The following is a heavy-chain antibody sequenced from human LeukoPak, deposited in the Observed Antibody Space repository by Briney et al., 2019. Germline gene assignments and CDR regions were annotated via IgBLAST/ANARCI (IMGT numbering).Heavy chain of an antibody. CDR1: GFTFSSYS. D-gene: IGHD2-2*02. Sequence: GGSLRLSCAASGFTFSSYSMNWVRQAPGKGLEWVSYISSSSSTIYYADSVKGRFTISRDNAKNSLYLQMNSLRAEDTAVYYCAREGSEYCSSTSCYTGFDYWGQGTLVTVSS. CDR2: ISSSSSTI. V-gene: IGHV3-48*01. CDR3: AREGSEYCSSTSCYTGFDY. J-gene: IGHJ4*02.